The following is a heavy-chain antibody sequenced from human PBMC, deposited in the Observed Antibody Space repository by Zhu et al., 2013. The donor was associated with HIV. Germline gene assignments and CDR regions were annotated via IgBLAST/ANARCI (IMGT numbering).Heavy chain of an antibody. V-gene: IGHV1-8*01. Sequence: QVQLVQSGAEVKKPGASVKVSCKASGYTFTSYDINWVRQATGQGLEWMGWMNPNSGNTGYAQKFQGRVTMTRNTSISTAYMELSSLRSEDTAVYYCASRYSSGWYKDWYFDLWGRGTLVTVSS. J-gene: IGHJ2*01. CDR3: ASRYSSGWYKDWYFDL. D-gene: IGHD6-19*01. CDR1: GYTFTSYD. CDR2: MNPNSGNT.